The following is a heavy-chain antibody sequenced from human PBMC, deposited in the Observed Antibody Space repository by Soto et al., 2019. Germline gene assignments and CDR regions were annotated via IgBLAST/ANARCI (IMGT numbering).Heavy chain of an antibody. CDR3: AKVANYDYIWGSHFDY. V-gene: IGHV3-23*01. CDR1: GFTFSNYA. CDR2: ISGTSGRT. J-gene: IGHJ4*02. Sequence: EVQLLESGGGLVQPGGSLRLSCAASGFTFSNYAMTWVRQAPGKGLEWVSAISGTSGRTYYADSVKGRFTFSRDNSKNTLYLQMNSLRAEDTAVYYCAKVANYDYIWGSHFDYWGQGTLVTVSS. D-gene: IGHD3-16*01.